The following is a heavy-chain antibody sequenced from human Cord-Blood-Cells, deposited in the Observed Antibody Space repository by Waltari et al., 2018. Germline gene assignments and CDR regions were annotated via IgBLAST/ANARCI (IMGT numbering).Heavy chain of an antibody. CDR3: TIQPDYYDSSGYFDY. CDR1: GFTFGDYA. Sequence: EVQLVESGGGLVKPGQSLRLSCTASGFTFGDYAMSWFRQAPGKGLEWVGFIRSKAYGGTTEYAASVKGRFTISRDDSKSIAYLQMNSLKTEDTAVYYCTIQPDYYDSSGYFDYWGQGTLVTVSS. J-gene: IGHJ4*02. V-gene: IGHV3-49*05. D-gene: IGHD3-22*01. CDR2: IRSKAYGGTT.